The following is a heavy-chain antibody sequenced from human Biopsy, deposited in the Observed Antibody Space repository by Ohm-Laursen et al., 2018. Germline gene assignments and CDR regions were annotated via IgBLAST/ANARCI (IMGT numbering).Heavy chain of an antibody. V-gene: IGHV4-4*09. D-gene: IGHD2-15*01. CDR3: ARMDCSGGSCQYYSYGMDV. J-gene: IGHJ6*02. CDR1: GVSITAYY. Sequence: SDTLSLTCTVSGVSITAYYWSWIRQPPGKGLECIGNIHHSGSTNYNPSLKSRLTISVDTSKNQFSLKLSSVTAADTAVYYCARMDCSGGSCQYYSYGMDVWGQGTTVTVSS. CDR2: IHHSGST.